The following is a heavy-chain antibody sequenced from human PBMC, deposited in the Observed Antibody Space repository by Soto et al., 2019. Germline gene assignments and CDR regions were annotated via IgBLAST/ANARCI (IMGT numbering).Heavy chain of an antibody. Sequence: GSLRLSCEASGFTLSSYGMHWVRQAPGKGLEWVAIIWNGGSNEYYADSVRGRFTISRDNSKNTLYLQVSNLRAEDTAVYFCARDQTDSGGYSDSWGQGTLVTVSS. V-gene: IGHV3-33*01. D-gene: IGHD3-22*01. J-gene: IGHJ4*02. CDR3: ARDQTDSGGYSDS. CDR2: IWNGGSNE. CDR1: GFTLSSYG.